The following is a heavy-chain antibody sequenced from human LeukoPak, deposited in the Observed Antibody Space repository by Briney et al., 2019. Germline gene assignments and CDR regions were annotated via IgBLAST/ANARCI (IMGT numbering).Heavy chain of an antibody. CDR3: ARAGLLWFGELFSAFDI. CDR1: GFTFSSYA. D-gene: IGHD3-10*01. J-gene: IGHJ3*02. Sequence: GGSLRLSCAASGFTFSSYAMHWVRQAPGKGLEWVAVISYDGSNKYYADSVKGQFTISRDNSKNTLYLQMNSLRAEDTAVYYCARAGLLWFGELFSAFDIWGQGTMVTVSS. V-gene: IGHV3-30*04. CDR2: ISYDGSNK.